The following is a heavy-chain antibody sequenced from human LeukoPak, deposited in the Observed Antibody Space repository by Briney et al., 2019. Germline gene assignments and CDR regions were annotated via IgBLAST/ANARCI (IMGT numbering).Heavy chain of an antibody. CDR1: GFTFSSYA. CDR2: ISYDGNNK. J-gene: IGHJ3*02. Sequence: HPGGSLRLSCAASGFTFSSYAMHWVRQAPGKGLEWVALISYDGNNKYYANSVKGRFTISRDNSKNTLYLQMNSLRADDTAVYYCARRRQYYYDGTGYDTFDIWGQGTMVTVSS. V-gene: IGHV3-30*14. CDR3: ARRRQYYYDGTGYDTFDI. D-gene: IGHD3-22*01.